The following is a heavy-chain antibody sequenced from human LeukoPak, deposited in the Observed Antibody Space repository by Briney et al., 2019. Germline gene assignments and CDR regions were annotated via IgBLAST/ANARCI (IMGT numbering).Heavy chain of an antibody. D-gene: IGHD3-10*01. CDR3: ARESHYGMNAFDI. V-gene: IGHV4-59*01. CDR2: IYYSGST. J-gene: IGHJ3*02. CDR1: GGFISSYY. Sequence: SETLSLTCTVSGGFISSYYWSWIRQPPGKGLEWIGYIYYSGSTNYNPSLKSRVTISVDTSKNQFSLKLSSVTAADTAVYYCARESHYGMNAFDIWGQGTMVTVSS.